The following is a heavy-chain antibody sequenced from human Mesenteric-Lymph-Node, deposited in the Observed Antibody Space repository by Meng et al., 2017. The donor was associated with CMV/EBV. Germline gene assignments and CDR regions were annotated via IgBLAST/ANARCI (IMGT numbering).Heavy chain of an antibody. CDR2: ISAYNGNT. CDR3: ARDRVYDFWSGYYKLWYFDL. D-gene: IGHD3-3*01. CDR1: GYTFTSYG. V-gene: IGHV1-18*01. Sequence: ASVKVSCKASGYTFTSYGISWVRQAPGQGLEWMGWISAYNGNTNYAQKLQGRVTMTTDTSTSTAYMELRSLRSDDTAVYYCARDRVYDFWSGYYKLWYFDLWGRGTLVTVS. J-gene: IGHJ2*01.